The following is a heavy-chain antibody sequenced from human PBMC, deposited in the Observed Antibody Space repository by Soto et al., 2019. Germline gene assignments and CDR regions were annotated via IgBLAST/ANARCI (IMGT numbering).Heavy chain of an antibody. CDR1: GFTFSKYA. CDR3: PKLISSSNYAFDI. J-gene: IGHJ3*02. V-gene: IGHV3-23*01. Sequence: EVQLLESGGGLVQPGGSLRLSCAASGFTFSKYAMTWVRQAPGKGLEWVSAISSSDTPCYADSVKGRFTISRDNSRNMLYLQMNSLRAEAKAVYHCPKLISSSNYAFDIWGQGTMVTVSS. D-gene: IGHD6-13*01. CDR2: ISSSDTP.